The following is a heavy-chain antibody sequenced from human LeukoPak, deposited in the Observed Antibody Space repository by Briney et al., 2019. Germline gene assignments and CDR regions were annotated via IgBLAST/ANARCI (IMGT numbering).Heavy chain of an antibody. D-gene: IGHD5-18*01. V-gene: IGHV3-30*18. CDR3: ANIALPRNKKWIQLLNGMDV. J-gene: IGHJ6*02. Sequence: GGSLRLSCAASGFTFSSYAMSWVRQAPGKGLEWVAVISYDGSNKYYADSVKGRFTISRDNSKNTLYLQMNSLRAEDTAVYYCANIALPRNKKWIQLLNGMDVWGQGTTVTVSS. CDR2: ISYDGSNK. CDR1: GFTFSSYA.